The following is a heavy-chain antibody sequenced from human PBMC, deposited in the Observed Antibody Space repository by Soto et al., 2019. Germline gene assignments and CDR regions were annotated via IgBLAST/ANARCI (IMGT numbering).Heavy chain of an antibody. V-gene: IGHV3-33*01. Sequence: QVHLVESGGGVVQPGRSLRLSCAASGFTFSTYGMHWVRQAPGKGLEWVALIWNHGREDSYADSVKGRFTISRDNSKNTLWLKMNSLRADDTAVYYCVRGPWLVGDVTSFDYWGQGSLVTVSS. CDR2: IWNHGRED. CDR1: GFTFSTYG. J-gene: IGHJ4*02. CDR3: VRGPWLVGDVTSFDY. D-gene: IGHD6-19*01.